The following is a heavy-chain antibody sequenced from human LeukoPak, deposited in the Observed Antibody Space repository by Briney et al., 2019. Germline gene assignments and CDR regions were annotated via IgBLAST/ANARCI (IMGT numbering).Heavy chain of an antibody. CDR1: GFTFSDYY. D-gene: IGHD1-26*01. V-gene: IGHV3-11*01. Sequence: GGSLRLSCAASGFTFSDYYMSWIRQAPGKGLEWVSYVSSSGSTIYYADSVKGRFTISRDNAKNSLYLQMNSLRAEDTAVYYCAREATTGLIDYWGQGTLVTVSS. CDR3: AREATTGLIDY. CDR2: VSSSGSTI. J-gene: IGHJ4*02.